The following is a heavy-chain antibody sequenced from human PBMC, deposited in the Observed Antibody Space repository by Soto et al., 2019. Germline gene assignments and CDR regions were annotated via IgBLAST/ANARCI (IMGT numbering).Heavy chain of an antibody. V-gene: IGHV4-34*01. CDR2: INHSGST. D-gene: IGHD3-10*01. J-gene: IGHJ6*02. Sequence: SETLSLTCAVYGGSFSGYYWSWIRQPPGKGLEWIGEINHSGSTNYNPSLKSRVTISVDTSKNQFSLKLSSVTAADTAVYYCARGLRYYGSGSYYYYYYYGMDVWGQGNTVT. CDR3: ARGLRYYGSGSYYYYYYYGMDV. CDR1: GGSFSGYY.